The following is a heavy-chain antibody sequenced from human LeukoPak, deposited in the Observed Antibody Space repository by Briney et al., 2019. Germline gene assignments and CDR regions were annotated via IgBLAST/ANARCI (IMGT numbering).Heavy chain of an antibody. CDR3: ARDLCGAVCVWRNWFDP. D-gene: IGHD2-21*02. CDR2: IWYDGSNK. CDR1: GFTFSNYG. V-gene: IGHV3-33*01. Sequence: PGGSLRLSCAASGFTFSNYGMHWVRQAPGKGLEWVAVIWYDGSNKYYADSVKGRFTISRDNSKNTLYLEMNSLRAEDTAVYYCARDLCGAVCVWRNWFDPWGQGTLVTVSS. J-gene: IGHJ5*02.